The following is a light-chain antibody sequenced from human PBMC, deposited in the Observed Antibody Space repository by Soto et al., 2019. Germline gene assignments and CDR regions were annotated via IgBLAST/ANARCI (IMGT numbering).Light chain of an antibody. J-gene: IGKJ1*01. CDR3: QQYNTYPWT. CDR1: QSISSW. Sequence: DIQMTQSPSTLSASVGDRVTITCRASQSISSWLAWYRHKPGKAPKVLIYKASSLESGVPSRFSGSGSGTEFTLTISSLQPDDSATYYCQQYNTYPWTFGQGTKVEIE. CDR2: KAS. V-gene: IGKV1-5*03.